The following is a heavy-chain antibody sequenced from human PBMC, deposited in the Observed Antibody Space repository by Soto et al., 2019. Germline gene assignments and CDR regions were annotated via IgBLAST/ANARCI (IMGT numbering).Heavy chain of an antibody. CDR2: VDPTDSYS. V-gene: IGHV5-10-1*01. D-gene: IGHD3-10*01. Sequence: PGESLKISCKGSGYSFTNYWITWVRQMPGKGLEWLGRVDPTDSYSNYSPSFQGHVTISADKSISTAYLQWSSLKASDTAMYYCARDSYSTSGTYLTYYTYALDVWGQGTTVTVSS. CDR3: ARDSYSTSGTYLTYYTYALDV. J-gene: IGHJ6*02. CDR1: GYSFTNYW.